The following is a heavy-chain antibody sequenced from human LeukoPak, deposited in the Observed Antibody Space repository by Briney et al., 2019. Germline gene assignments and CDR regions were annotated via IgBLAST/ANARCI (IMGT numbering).Heavy chain of an antibody. Sequence: GGSLRLSCAASGFTFSSYGMHWVRQAPGMGLEWVTIISYDGSNKYYADSVKGRFTISRDNSRNTLYLQMNSLRAEDTALYYCAKVRVDAYISPNDYWGQGTLVTVSS. J-gene: IGHJ4*02. CDR3: AKVRVDAYISPNDY. D-gene: IGHD5-24*01. CDR1: GFTFSSYG. CDR2: ISYDGSNK. V-gene: IGHV3-30*18.